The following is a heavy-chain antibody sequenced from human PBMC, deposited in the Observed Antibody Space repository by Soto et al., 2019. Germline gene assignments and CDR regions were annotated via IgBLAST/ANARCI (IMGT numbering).Heavy chain of an antibody. Sequence: SSETLSLTCTVSGGSISNYYWTWIRQPPGKGLEWIGYIYYSGSTNYNPSLKSRVTISVDTSKNQFSLYLQMNSLRAEDTAVYYCAKDRRRSGSPHPFDYWGQGTLVTVSS. V-gene: IGHV4-59*12. CDR2: IYYSGST. CDR3: AKDRRRSGSPHPFDY. CDR1: GGSISNYY. D-gene: IGHD3-22*01. J-gene: IGHJ4*02.